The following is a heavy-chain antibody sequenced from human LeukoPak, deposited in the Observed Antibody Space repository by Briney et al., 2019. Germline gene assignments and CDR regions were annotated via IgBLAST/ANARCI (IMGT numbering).Heavy chain of an antibody. Sequence: GGSLRLSCAASGFTFSSYAMSWVRHAPGKGLEWVSAISGSGGSTYYADSVKGRFTISRDNSKNTLYLQMNSLRAEDTAVYYCARVGSNYYYYYMDVWGRGTTVTVSS. CDR1: GFTFSSYA. D-gene: IGHD3-16*01. V-gene: IGHV3-23*01. CDR3: ARVGSNYYYYYMDV. J-gene: IGHJ6*03. CDR2: ISGSGGST.